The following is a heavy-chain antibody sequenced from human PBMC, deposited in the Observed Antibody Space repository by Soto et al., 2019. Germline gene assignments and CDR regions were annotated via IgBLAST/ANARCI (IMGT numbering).Heavy chain of an antibody. V-gene: IGHV4-59*12. CDR3: ARDYDSSGYYFP. CDR2: IYYSGST. Sequence: PSETLSLTCTVSGGSISSYYWSWIRQPPGKGLEWIGYIYYSGSTNYNPSLKSRVTISVDTSKNQFSLKLSSVTAADTAVYYCARDYDSSGYYFPWGQGTLVTVSS. CDR1: GGSISSYY. J-gene: IGHJ5*02. D-gene: IGHD3-22*01.